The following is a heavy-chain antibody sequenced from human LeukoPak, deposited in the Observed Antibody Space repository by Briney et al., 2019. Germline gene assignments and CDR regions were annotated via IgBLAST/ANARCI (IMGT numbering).Heavy chain of an antibody. CDR2: IKQDGSEK. Sequence: PEGSLRLSCAASGFTFSSYWMSWVRQAPGKGLEWVANIKQDGSEKYYVDSVKGRFTISRDNAKNSLYLQLNSLRAEDTAVYYCARDLGDYYDSSGIDYWGQGTLVTVSS. CDR3: ARDLGDYYDSSGIDY. D-gene: IGHD3-22*01. CDR1: GFTFSSYW. J-gene: IGHJ4*02. V-gene: IGHV3-7*01.